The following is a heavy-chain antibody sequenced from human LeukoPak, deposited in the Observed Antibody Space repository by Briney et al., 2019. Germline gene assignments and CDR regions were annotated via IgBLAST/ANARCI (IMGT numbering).Heavy chain of an antibody. D-gene: IGHD3-3*01. CDR1: GGSFSGYY. CDR2: VNHSGST. Sequence: NASETLSLTCAVYGGSFSGYYWSWIRQPPAKGLEWIGEVNHSGSTDYNPSLKSRVTISVDTSKNQFSLKLSSVTAADTAVYYCARGRGGDHVFGDYYYYGMDVWGQGTTVTVSS. J-gene: IGHJ6*02. V-gene: IGHV4-34*01. CDR3: ARGRGGDHVFGDYYYYGMDV.